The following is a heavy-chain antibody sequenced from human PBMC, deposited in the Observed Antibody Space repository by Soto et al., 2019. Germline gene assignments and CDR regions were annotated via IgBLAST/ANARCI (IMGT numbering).Heavy chain of an antibody. CDR2: IYYSGST. V-gene: IGHV4-39*01. CDR3: ARQSSRYNWNYENYYYYGMDV. J-gene: IGHJ6*02. CDR1: GGSISSSSYY. Sequence: SETLSLTCTVSGGSISSSSYYWGWIRQPPGKGLEWIGSIYYSGSTYYNPSLKSRVTISVDTSKNQFSLKLSSVTAADTAVYYCARQSSRYNWNYENYYYYGMDVWGQGTTVTVPS. D-gene: IGHD1-7*01.